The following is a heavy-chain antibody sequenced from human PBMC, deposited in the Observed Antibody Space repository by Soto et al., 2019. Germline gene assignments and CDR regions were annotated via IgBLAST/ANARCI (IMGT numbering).Heavy chain of an antibody. D-gene: IGHD4-4*01. CDR2: IYYSGST. V-gene: IGHV4-31*11. CDR3: ARDRDSNFHSFDY. J-gene: IGHJ4*02. CDR1: GGSFSSGGYY. Sequence: SETLSLTCAVYGGSFSSGGYYWSWIRQHPGKGLEWIGYIYYSGSTYYNPSLKSRVTISVDTSKNQFSLKLSSVTAADTAVYYCARDRDSNFHSFDYWGQGTLVTVSS.